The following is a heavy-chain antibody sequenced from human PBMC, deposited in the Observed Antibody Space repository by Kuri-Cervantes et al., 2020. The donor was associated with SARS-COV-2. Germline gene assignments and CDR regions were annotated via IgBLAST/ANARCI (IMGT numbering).Heavy chain of an antibody. J-gene: IGHJ3*01. CDR3: ARAGERYYDFWSGHLPKDAVDV. CDR1: GFTFSDYY. Sequence: GESRKISCAASGFTFSDYYMHWIRQAPGKGLEGVSYISSSGTTTYYADSVKGRFTISRDNAKKSLYVQMNSLRAVDTAVYYCARAGERYYDFWSGHLPKDAVDVWGRGTMVTVSS. CDR2: ISSSGTTT. V-gene: IGHV3-11*04. D-gene: IGHD3-3*01.